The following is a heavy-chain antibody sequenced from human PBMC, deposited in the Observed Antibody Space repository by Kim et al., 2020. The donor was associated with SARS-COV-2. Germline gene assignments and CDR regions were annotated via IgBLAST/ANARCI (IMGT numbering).Heavy chain of an antibody. Sequence: PSLKSRVTISVDTSKNQFSLKLSSVTAADTAVYYCARRKDDFWSGYQDYWGQGTLVTVSS. J-gene: IGHJ4*02. CDR3: ARRKDDFWSGYQDY. V-gene: IGHV4-39*01. D-gene: IGHD3-3*01.